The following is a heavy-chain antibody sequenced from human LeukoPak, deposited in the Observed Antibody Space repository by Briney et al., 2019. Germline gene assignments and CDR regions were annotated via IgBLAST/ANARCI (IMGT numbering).Heavy chain of an antibody. J-gene: IGHJ4*02. Sequence: SETLSLTCTVSGGSISSYYWSWIRQPPGKGLEWIGYIYYSGSTNYNPSLKSRVTISVDTSKNQFSLKLSSVTAVDTAVYYCVRGVDYGDPLHFDYWGQGTLVTVSS. CDR1: GGSISSYY. CDR2: IYYSGST. CDR3: VRGVDYGDPLHFDY. V-gene: IGHV4-59*01. D-gene: IGHD4-17*01.